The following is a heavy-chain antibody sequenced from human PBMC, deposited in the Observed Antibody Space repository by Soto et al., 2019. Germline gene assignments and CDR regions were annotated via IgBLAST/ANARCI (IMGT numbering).Heavy chain of an antibody. V-gene: IGHV1-2*02. D-gene: IGHD3-3*01. CDR1: GYPVTAYY. CDR3: ARGGGVGVAGSAAFDM. Sequence: QLHLVPSGAVVKKPGASVTVSCSASGYPVTAYYIHWVRQAPGRGLEWMGGINPATGAAKYTQAFQGRVTMTRDTSTSTVFMELSGLTSEDTAVFYCARGGGVGVAGSAAFDMWGQGTLVTVSS. J-gene: IGHJ3*02. CDR2: INPATGAA.